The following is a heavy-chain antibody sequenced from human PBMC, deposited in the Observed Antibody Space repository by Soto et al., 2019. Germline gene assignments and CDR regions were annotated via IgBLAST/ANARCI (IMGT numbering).Heavy chain of an antibody. D-gene: IGHD3-10*01. CDR1: GYTFTGAY. J-gene: IGHJ6*02. CDR3: ARDFTTRSYGVDV. CDR2: INPNSGGT. V-gene: IGHV1-2*02. Sequence: ASVKVSCKASGYTFTGAYIHWVRQAPGQGLEWTGCINPNSGGTEFAQKFQGRVTVTRDTSITTVYMEMNRLRSDDTGVYYCARDFTTRSYGVDVWGQGTAVTVS.